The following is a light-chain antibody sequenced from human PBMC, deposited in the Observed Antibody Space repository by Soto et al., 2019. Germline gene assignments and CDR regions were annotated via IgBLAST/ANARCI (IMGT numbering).Light chain of an antibody. CDR2: NAD. CDR3: QQFSLYWA. V-gene: IGKV1-5*01. J-gene: IGKJ1*01. Sequence: DINMTQSPSTMAETVGARLTITCRASQDINRWLAWYQQKPGKAPKSLIYNADTLESGVPSRFSGSGYGTEFILTISSLQPDDFATYYCQQFSLYWAFGQGTKVDIK. CDR1: QDINRW.